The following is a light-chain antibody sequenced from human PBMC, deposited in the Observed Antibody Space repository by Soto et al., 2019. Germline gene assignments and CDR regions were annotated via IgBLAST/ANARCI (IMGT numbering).Light chain of an antibody. V-gene: IGLV2-14*03. CDR1: SGDVGAYNF. J-gene: IGLJ1*01. CDR3: SSYAGSDTFV. Sequence: QSALTQPASVSGSPGQSITISCTGTSGDVGAYNFVSWYQQHPGKAPKLIIYHVSDRPSGFSSRFSGSKSGNSASLTISGLHAEGEADYYCSSYAGSDTFVFGTGTKVTVL. CDR2: HVS.